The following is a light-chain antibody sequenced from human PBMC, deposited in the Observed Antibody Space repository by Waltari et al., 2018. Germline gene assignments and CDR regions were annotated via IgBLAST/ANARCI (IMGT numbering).Light chain of an antibody. V-gene: IGLV2-14*01. J-gene: IGLJ3*02. CDR3: SSYTRRSYWV. CDR1: SSDVGFYDF. CDR2: KVN. Sequence: QSALTQPASVSGSPGQSITISCTGTSSDVGFYDFVSWFQQHPGKDPKVMVYKVNNRPSGVSNRFSGAKSANTASLTISGLQAEDEADYYCSSYTRRSYWVFGGGTQLTVL.